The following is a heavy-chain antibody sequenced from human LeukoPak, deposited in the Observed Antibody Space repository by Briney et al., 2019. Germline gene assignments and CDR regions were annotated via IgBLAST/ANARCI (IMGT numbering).Heavy chain of an antibody. CDR1: GGSISSYY. Sequence: SETLSLTCTVSGGSISSYYWSWIRQPAGKGLEWIGRNYTSGSTNYNPSLKSRVTMSVDTSKNQFSLKLSSVTAADTAVYYCARERISYSGYDYYTDYWGQGTLVTVSS. V-gene: IGHV4-4*07. J-gene: IGHJ4*02. CDR3: ARERISYSGYDYYTDY. CDR2: NYTSGST. D-gene: IGHD5-12*01.